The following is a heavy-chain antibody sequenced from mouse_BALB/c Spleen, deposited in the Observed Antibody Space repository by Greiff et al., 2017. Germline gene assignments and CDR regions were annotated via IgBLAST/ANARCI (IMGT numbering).Heavy chain of an antibody. J-gene: IGHJ2*01. CDR2: IYPGNSDT. D-gene: IGHD2-1*01. V-gene: IGHV1-5*01. CDR3: TRDYYGNYFDY. CDR1: GYTFTSYW. Sequence: VQLQQSGTVLARPGASVKMSCKASGYTFTSYWMHWVKQRPGQGLEWIGAIYPGNSDTSYNQKFKGKAKLTAVTSTSTAYMELSSLTNEDSAVYYCTRDYYGNYFDYWGQGTTLTVSA.